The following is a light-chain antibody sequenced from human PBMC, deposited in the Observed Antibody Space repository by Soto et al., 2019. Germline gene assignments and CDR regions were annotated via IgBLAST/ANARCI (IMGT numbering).Light chain of an antibody. Sequence: QSVLTQPASVSGSPGQSIAISCTGTFSDVGGYDYVSWYQQHPDKAPKLMIYEVTKRPSGVSNRFSGSKSGNTASLTISGLQPEDEADYYCSSHTSGSTRVFGSGTKVT. CDR3: SSHTSGSTRV. CDR2: EVT. V-gene: IGLV2-14*01. CDR1: FSDVGGYDY. J-gene: IGLJ1*01.